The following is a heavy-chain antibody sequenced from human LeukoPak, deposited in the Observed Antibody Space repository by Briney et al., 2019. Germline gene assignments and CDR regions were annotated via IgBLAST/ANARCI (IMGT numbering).Heavy chain of an antibody. V-gene: IGHV4-59*12. CDR3: ARAFYSSSWYDY. D-gene: IGHD6-13*01. J-gene: IGHJ4*02. CDR1: GGSISTYY. CDR2: IYYSGST. Sequence: SETLSLTCTVSGGSISTYYWSWIRQPPGKGLEWMGYIYYSGSTNYNPSLKSRVTISVDTSKNQFSLKLSSVTAADTAVYYCARAFYSSSWYDYWGQGTLVTVSS.